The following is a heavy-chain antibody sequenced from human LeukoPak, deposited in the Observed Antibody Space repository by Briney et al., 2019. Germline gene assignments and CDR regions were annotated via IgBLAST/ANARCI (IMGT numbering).Heavy chain of an antibody. CDR2: IYPGDSDT. D-gene: IGHD3-3*01. V-gene: IGHV5-51*01. J-gene: IGHJ3*02. Sequence: GESLKISCKGSGYILTSYWVGWVRPMPGEGLEWVGIIYPGDSDTSYSPSFQGQVTISADKSISTAYLQWSSLKASDTAMYHCARHVHDFWSDLYAFDIWGQGTMVTVSS. CDR3: ARHVHDFWSDLYAFDI. CDR1: GYILTSYW.